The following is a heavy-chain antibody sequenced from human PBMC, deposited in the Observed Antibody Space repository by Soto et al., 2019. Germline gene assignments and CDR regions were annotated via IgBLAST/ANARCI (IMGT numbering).Heavy chain of an antibody. CDR1: GFTFSNYA. CDR2: TTSSGDVT. D-gene: IGHD1-1*01. Sequence: PGGSLRLSCGASGFTFSNYAVAWIRQAPGKGLEWVSSTTSSGDVTYYADSVKGRFTVSRDNSKNTLYLQMNSLRAEDTATYYCAKYSTTGASRLFDYWGQGTLVTV. CDR3: AKYSTTGASRLFDY. V-gene: IGHV3-23*01. J-gene: IGHJ4*02.